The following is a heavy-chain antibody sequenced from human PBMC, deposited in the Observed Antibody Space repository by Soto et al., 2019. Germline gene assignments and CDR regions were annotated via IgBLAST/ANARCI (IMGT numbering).Heavy chain of an antibody. D-gene: IGHD3-22*01. CDR3: ATVDYYDSSGYYYGNYFDY. V-gene: IGHV1-18*01. Sequence: ASVKVSCKASGYTFTSYGISWVRQAPGQGLDWMGWISAYNGNTNYAQKLQGRVTMTTDTSTSTAYMELRSLRSDDTAVYYCATVDYYDSSGYYYGNYFDYWGQGALVTVSS. CDR2: ISAYNGNT. J-gene: IGHJ4*02. CDR1: GYTFTSYG.